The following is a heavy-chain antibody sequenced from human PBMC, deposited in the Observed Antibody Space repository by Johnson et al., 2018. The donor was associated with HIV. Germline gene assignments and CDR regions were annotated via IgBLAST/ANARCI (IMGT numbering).Heavy chain of an antibody. J-gene: IGHJ3*02. D-gene: IGHD6-6*01. CDR2: ISYDGSNK. CDR3: ARVYSSSSAHAFDI. Sequence: QVQLVEYGGDVVQPGRSLRLSCAASGFTFSSYAMHWVRQAPGKGLEWVAVISYDGSNKYYADSVKGRFTISRDNSKNTTHLQMNSLRAEDTAVYYCARVYSSSSAHAFDIWGQGTMVTVSS. CDR1: GFTFSSYA. V-gene: IGHV3-30-3*01.